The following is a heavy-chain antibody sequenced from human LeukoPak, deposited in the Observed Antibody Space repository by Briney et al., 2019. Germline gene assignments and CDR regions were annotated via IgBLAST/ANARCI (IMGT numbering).Heavy chain of an antibody. V-gene: IGHV4-59*12. CDR1: GGSISSYY. J-gene: IGHJ6*03. CDR2: IYYSGST. CDR3: ARFYYYYGSGSHPLWYYYMDV. D-gene: IGHD3-10*01. Sequence: PSETLSLTCTVSGGSISSYYWSWIRQPPGKGLEWIGYIYYSGSTNYNPSLKSRVTISVDTSKNQFSLKLSSVTAADTAVYYCARFYYYYGSGSHPLWYYYMDVWGKGTTVTISS.